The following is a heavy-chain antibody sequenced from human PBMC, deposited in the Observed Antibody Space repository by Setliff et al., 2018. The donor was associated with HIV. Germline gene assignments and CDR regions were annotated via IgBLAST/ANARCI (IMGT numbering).Heavy chain of an antibody. CDR3: ARDSSASRTPPLH. D-gene: IGHD2-15*01. J-gene: IGHJ4*02. V-gene: IGHV1-18*01. Sequence: GASVKVSCKASGYTFAGYGIHWVQQAPGQGLEWVGWINIYTGDRTYADNFQYRVTMTADTSTSTVYMELRHLRSDDTAVYYCARDSSASRTPPLHWGQGTLVTVSS. CDR2: INIYTGDR. CDR1: GYTFAGYG.